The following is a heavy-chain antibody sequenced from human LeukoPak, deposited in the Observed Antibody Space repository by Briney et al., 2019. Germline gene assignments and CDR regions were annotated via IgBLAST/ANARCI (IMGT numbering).Heavy chain of an antibody. V-gene: IGHV4-34*01. D-gene: IGHD3-22*01. CDR3: ARGVPLNYYDSSGYYYSDY. CDR1: GGSFSGYY. J-gene: IGHJ4*02. CDR2: INHSGST. Sequence: SETLSLTCAVYGGSFSGYYWSWIRQPPGKGLEWIGEINHSGSTNYNPSLKSRVTISVDTSKNQFSLKLSSVTAADTAVYYCARGVPLNYYDSSGYYYSDYWGQGTLVTVSS.